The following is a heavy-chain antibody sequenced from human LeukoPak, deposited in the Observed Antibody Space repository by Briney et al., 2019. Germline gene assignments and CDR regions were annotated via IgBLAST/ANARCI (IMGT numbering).Heavy chain of an antibody. CDR2: IWYDGSNK. V-gene: IGHV3-33*08. J-gene: IGHJ4*02. CDR3: ARDHSSSWYGALSY. Sequence: GGSLRLSCAASGFTVSSYGMHWVRQAPGKGLEWVAVIWYDGSNKYYADSVKGRFTISRDNSKNTLYLQMNSLRAEDTAVYYCARDHSSSWYGALSYWGQGTLVTVSS. CDR1: GFTVSSYG. D-gene: IGHD6-13*01.